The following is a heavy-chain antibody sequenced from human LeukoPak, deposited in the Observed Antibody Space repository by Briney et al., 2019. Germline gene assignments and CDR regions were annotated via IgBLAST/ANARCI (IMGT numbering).Heavy chain of an antibody. D-gene: IGHD1-7*01. J-gene: IGHJ2*01. V-gene: IGHV3-7*03. CDR2: INHNGNVN. CDR1: GFTFSSYW. Sequence: GGSLRLSCAASGFTFSSYWMNWARQAPWKGLEWVASINHNGNVNYYVDSVKGRFTISRDNAKNSLYLQMSNLRAEDTAVYYCAKANGITGTTYWYFDLWGRGTLVTVSS. CDR3: AKANGITGTTYWYFDL.